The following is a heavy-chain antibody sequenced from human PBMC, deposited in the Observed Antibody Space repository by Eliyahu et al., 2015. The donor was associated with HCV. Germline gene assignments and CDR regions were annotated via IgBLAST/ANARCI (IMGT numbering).Heavy chain of an antibody. D-gene: IGHD3-3*01. CDR2: IIFSNDK. CDR1: GFSLSNARMG. Sequence: QVTLKESGPVLVKPTETLTLTCTVSGFSLSNARMGVSWIRQPPGKALEWLAHIIFSNDKSYSYTPTRRLTISKDTSKSQVVLTMTNMDPVDTATYYCARMDFWSGYSDYWGQGTLVTVSS. J-gene: IGHJ4*02. V-gene: IGHV2-26*01. CDR3: ARMDFWSGYSDY.